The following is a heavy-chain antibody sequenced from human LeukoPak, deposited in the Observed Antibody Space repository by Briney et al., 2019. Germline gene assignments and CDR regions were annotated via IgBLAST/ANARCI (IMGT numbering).Heavy chain of an antibody. CDR3: ARGRLAARPFDY. CDR2: INHSGST. Sequence: NPSETLSLTCAVYGGSFSGYYWSWIRQPPGKGLEWIGEINHSGSTNYNPSLKSRVTISVDTSKNQFSLKLSSVTAADTAMYYCARGRLAARPFDYWGQGTLVTVSS. J-gene: IGHJ4*02. CDR1: GGSFSGYY. D-gene: IGHD6-6*01. V-gene: IGHV4-34*01.